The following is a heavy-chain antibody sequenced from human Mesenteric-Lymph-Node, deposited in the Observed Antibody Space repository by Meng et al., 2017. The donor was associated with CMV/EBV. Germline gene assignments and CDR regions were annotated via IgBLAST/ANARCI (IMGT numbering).Heavy chain of an antibody. CDR2: IKEDGSEK. D-gene: IGHD3-16*01. CDR1: GFTFIGCW. Sequence: LSVAAAGFTFIGCWMSWVRQAPGKGLEWVANIKEDGSEKYYVDSVKGRFTISRDNAKNSLYLQMNSLRAEDTAVYYCAYGGYFFDYWGQGTLVTVSS. CDR3: AYGGYFFDY. J-gene: IGHJ4*02. V-gene: IGHV3-7*01.